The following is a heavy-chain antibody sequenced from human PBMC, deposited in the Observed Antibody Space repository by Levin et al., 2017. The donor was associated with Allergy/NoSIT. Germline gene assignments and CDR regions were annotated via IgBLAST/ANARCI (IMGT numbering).Heavy chain of an antibody. D-gene: IGHD5/OR15-5a*01. V-gene: IGHV3-21*04. CDR3: ARNRIIVSGGNDYYYGMDV. J-gene: IGHJ6*02. CDR1: GFTFTTYS. CDR2: ISSSSSFI. Sequence: LSLTCAASGFTFTTYSMNWVRQAPGKGLEWVSSISSSSSFIYYADLVKGRFTISRDSAKNSLYLQMDILRAEDTAVYYCARNRIIVSGGNDYYYGMDVWGQGTTVTVSS.